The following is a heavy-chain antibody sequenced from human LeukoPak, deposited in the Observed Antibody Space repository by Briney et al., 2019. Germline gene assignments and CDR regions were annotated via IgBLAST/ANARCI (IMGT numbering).Heavy chain of an antibody. D-gene: IGHD2-15*01. J-gene: IGHJ2*01. CDR3: AAAATSRHWYFDL. CDR1: GFTFSSYG. CDR2: ISYDGSNK. Sequence: GGSLRLSCAASGFTFSSYGMHWVRQAPGKGLEWVAVISYDGSNKYYADSVKGRFTISRDNAKNSLYLQMSSLRAEDTAVYYCAAAATSRHWYFDLWGRGTLVTVSS. V-gene: IGHV3-30*03.